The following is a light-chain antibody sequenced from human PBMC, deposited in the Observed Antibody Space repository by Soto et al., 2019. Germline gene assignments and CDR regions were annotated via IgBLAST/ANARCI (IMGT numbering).Light chain of an antibody. Sequence: EIVLTQSPATLSLSPGERATLSCRASQSVSSYLAWYQQKPGQAPRLLIYDASNRATGIPARFSGSGSGTDFTLTISCLEPEDFAVYYCQQRSNWPPVFTFGGGTKVEIK. CDR2: DAS. V-gene: IGKV3-11*01. CDR3: QQRSNWPPVFT. J-gene: IGKJ4*01. CDR1: QSVSSY.